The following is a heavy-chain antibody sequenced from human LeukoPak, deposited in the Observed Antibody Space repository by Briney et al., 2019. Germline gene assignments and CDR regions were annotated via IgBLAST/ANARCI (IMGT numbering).Heavy chain of an antibody. Sequence: PGGSLRLSCAASGLIFSSAWKHWVRQTPGKGLVWISRIKSDGTATYADSVRGRFTISRDNAKNTLYLQMNNLRADDTGIYYCARDGSYKLDYWGQGALVTVSS. D-gene: IGHD1-26*01. V-gene: IGHV3-74*01. CDR1: GLIFSSAW. CDR3: ARDGSYKLDY. CDR2: IKSDGTA. J-gene: IGHJ4*02.